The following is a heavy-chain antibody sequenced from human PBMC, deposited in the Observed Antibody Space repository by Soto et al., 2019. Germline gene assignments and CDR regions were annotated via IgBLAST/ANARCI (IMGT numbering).Heavy chain of an antibody. D-gene: IGHD5-18*01. V-gene: IGHV4-30-4*01. CDR3: TTERGSSYGYFDY. Sequence: SETLSLTCTVSGGSVTSDEDYWSWIRQSPGKGLEWIGYSSISGSTAYNPSLKTRLSMSVDRSKNQFTLSLTSVTAADTAVYFFTTERGSSYGYFDYWVHGTQVTVSS. CDR2: SSISGST. J-gene: IGHJ4*01. CDR1: GGSVTSDEDY.